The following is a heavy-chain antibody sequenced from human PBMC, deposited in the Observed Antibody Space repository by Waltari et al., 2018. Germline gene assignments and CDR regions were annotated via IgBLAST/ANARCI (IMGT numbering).Heavy chain of an antibody. J-gene: IGHJ4*02. CDR3: ARGDNWWYGFDY. Sequence: QVQLQESGPGLVKPSETLSLTCLVSGGSISTNYWSWIRQPPGGGLEWIAYIFSSGSTNYNPYLKSRVTISVDTSKNQFSLRLSSVTAADTAVYYCARGDNWWYGFDYWGQGTPVTVSS. D-gene: IGHD2-15*01. V-gene: IGHV4-59*12. CDR1: GGSISTNY. CDR2: IFSSGST.